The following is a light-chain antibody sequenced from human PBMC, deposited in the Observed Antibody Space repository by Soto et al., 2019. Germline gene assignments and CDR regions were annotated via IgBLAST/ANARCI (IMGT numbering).Light chain of an antibody. CDR1: QSISSW. Sequence: DIQSTQSPSTLSASVGDRVTITCRASQSISSWLGWYQQKPGKAPKLLIYDASSLESGVPSRFSGSGSGTEFTLTISSLQPDDFATYYCQQYNSYSRTFGQGTKVDIK. CDR2: DAS. J-gene: IGKJ1*01. CDR3: QQYNSYSRT. V-gene: IGKV1-5*01.